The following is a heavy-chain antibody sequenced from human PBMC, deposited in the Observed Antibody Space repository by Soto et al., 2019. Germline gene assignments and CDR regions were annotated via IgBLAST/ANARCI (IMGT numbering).Heavy chain of an antibody. CDR2: ISGSGGST. Sequence: GGTLRLTCTASGFTFSSYAMSWVRQAPGKGLGWVSAISGSGGSTYYADSVKGRFTTSRDNSKNTLYRQMNSLRAEDTAVYYCAKGVYDFWSGYRGDYYYYGMDVWGQGTTVTVSS. J-gene: IGHJ6*02. V-gene: IGHV3-23*01. CDR1: GFTFSSYA. CDR3: AKGVYDFWSGYRGDYYYYGMDV. D-gene: IGHD3-3*01.